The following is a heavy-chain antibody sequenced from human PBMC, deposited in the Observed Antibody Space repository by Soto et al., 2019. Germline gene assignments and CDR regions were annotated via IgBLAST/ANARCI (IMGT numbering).Heavy chain of an antibody. V-gene: IGHV1-18*04. D-gene: IGHD2-15*01. CDR2: ISAYNGNT. Sequence: ASVKVSCKASGYTFTSYGISWVRQAPGQGLEWMGWISAYNGNTNYAQKLQGRVTMTTDTSTSTAYMELRSLRSDDTAVYYCARSLPLYYYYGMDVWGQGTTVTVSS. CDR1: GYTFTSYG. CDR3: ARSLPLYYYYGMDV. J-gene: IGHJ6*02.